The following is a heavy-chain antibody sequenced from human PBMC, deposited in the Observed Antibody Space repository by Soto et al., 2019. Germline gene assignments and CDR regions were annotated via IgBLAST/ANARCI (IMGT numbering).Heavy chain of an antibody. Sequence: ASVKVSCKASGYTFTSYYMHWVRQAPGQGLEWMGRIYPSGGSTDYAQKFQGRVTMTRDTSTSTAYMELSSLSSEDTAVYYCARVGAPPGRFLEWLSQRDYYYYYMDVWGKGTTVTVSS. CDR3: ARVGAPPGRFLEWLSQRDYYYYYMDV. CDR1: GYTFTSYY. D-gene: IGHD3-3*01. J-gene: IGHJ6*03. CDR2: IYPSGGST. V-gene: IGHV1-46*01.